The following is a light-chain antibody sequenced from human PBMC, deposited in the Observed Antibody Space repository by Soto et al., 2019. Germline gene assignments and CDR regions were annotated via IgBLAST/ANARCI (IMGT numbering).Light chain of an antibody. CDR2: DVS. J-gene: IGLJ1*01. CDR3: CSYVGSPFLI. V-gene: IGLV2-11*01. Sequence: QSALTQPRSVSGSPGQSVTISCTGTSSDVGGYNYVSWYQQHPGKAPKLMIYDVSKRPSGVPDRFSGSKSGNTASLTISGLQAEDEADYYCCSYVGSPFLIFGTGTKLTVL. CDR1: SSDVGGYNY.